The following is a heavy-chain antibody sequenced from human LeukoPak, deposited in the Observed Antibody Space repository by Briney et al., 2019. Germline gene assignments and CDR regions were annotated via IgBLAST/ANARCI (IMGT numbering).Heavy chain of an antibody. D-gene: IGHD4-17*01. CDR3: ARTYGDYPSPFDY. CDR2: IKQDGSEK. J-gene: IGHJ4*02. Sequence: AGGSLRLSCAASGFTFSTYWMTWVRQAPGKGLEWVANIKQDGSEKYCVDSVKGRFTISRDNAKNSLYLQMNSLRAEDTAVYYCARTYGDYPSPFDYWGQGTLVTVSS. CDR1: GFTFSTYW. V-gene: IGHV3-7*03.